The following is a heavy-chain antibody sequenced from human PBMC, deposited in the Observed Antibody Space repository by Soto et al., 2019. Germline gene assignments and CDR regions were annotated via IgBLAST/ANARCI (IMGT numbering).Heavy chain of an antibody. CDR1: GFTFSSYA. CDR2: ISGRGGST. V-gene: IGHV3-23*01. D-gene: IGHD3-10*01. J-gene: IGHJ4*02. Sequence: EVQLLESGGGLVQPGGSLRLSCAASGFTFSSYAMNWVRQAPGKGLGWVSAISGRGGSTYYADSVKGRFTISRDNSKNTLYLQMNSLRAEDTAVYYCAKGAVVRGVYDLDYWGQGTLVTVSS. CDR3: AKGAVVRGVYDLDY.